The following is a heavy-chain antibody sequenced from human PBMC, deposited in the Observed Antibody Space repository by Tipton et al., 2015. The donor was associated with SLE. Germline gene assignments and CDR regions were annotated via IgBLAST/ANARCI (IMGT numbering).Heavy chain of an antibody. CDR2: ISYSGST. D-gene: IGHD2-15*01. CDR1: GDSINSETHY. CDR3: ARRGSGGSLDL. Sequence: TLSLTCIVSGDSINSETHYWSWVRQHPGKGLEWIGYISYSGSTTNNPSLNSRVTISRDTSKNEFSLQLASVTAADTAVYHCARRGSGGSLDLWGQGALVTVSS. J-gene: IGHJ5*02. V-gene: IGHV4-30-4*01.